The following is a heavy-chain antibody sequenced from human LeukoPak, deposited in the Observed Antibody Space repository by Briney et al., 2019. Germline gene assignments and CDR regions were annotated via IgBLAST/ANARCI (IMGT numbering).Heavy chain of an antibody. V-gene: IGHV3-53*01. CDR3: ARDSPVILAGGFDP. J-gene: IGHJ5*02. D-gene: IGHD2/OR15-2a*01. CDR1: GFTVSSNY. CDR2: IYSGGST. Sequence: PGGSLRLSCAASGFTVSSNYMSWVRQAPGKGLEWVSVIYSGGSTYYADSVKGRFTISRDNSKNTLYLQMNSLRAEDTAVYYCARDSPVILAGGFDPWGQGTLVTVSS.